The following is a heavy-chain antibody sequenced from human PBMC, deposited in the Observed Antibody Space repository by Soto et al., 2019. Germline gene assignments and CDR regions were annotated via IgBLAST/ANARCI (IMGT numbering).Heavy chain of an antibody. CDR1: GGSFNRHT. CDR2: IIPFFGTA. CDR3: ARGWGYDSTDYYYAY. D-gene: IGHD3-22*01. Sequence: QVQLVQSGAEVRKPGSSVRVSCKAPGGSFNRHTISWVRQAPGQRLEWMGGIIPFFGTANHAQKFQGRVTIIADESTSTVYMELSSLRSDDTAIYYCARGWGYDSTDYYYAYWGQGTLVIVSS. J-gene: IGHJ4*02. V-gene: IGHV1-69*01.